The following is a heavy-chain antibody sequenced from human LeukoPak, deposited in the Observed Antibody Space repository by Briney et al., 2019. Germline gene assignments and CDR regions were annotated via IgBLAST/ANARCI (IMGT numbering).Heavy chain of an antibody. D-gene: IGHD4-17*01. CDR3: ARSSYGDYDDAFDI. J-gene: IGHJ3*02. V-gene: IGHV1-46*01. Sequence: ASVKVSCKASGYTFTSYYMHWGRLAPGQGLEWMGIINPSGVSTSYAQKFQGRVTMTRDTSTSTVYMELSSLRSEDTAVYYCARSSYGDYDDAFDIWGQGTMVTVSS. CDR1: GYTFTSYY. CDR2: INPSGVST.